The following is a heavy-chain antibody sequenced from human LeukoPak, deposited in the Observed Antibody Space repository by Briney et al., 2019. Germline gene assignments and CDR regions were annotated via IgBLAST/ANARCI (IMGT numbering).Heavy chain of an antibody. CDR3: AGSVSGTWPY. D-gene: IGHD2-15*01. V-gene: IGHV3-72*01. Sequence: PGGSLRLSCAASGFPFSNYYMDWLREAPGQGLEWVGRIRNKASRYTTEYAASVKGRFTISRDDSKNSLYLQMNSLKTEDTAVYYCAGSVSGTWPYWGQGTLVTVSS. CDR2: IRNKASRYTT. CDR1: GFPFSNYY. J-gene: IGHJ4*02.